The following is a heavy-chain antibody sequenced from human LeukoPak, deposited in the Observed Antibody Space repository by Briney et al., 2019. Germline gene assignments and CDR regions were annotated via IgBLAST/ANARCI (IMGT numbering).Heavy chain of an antibody. D-gene: IGHD6-13*01. CDR2: ISESGGST. J-gene: IGHJ4*02. V-gene: IGHV3-23*01. CDR1: GFIFSSYA. CDR3: AKDRGSSWYGTSDY. Sequence: GGSLRLSCAASGFIFSSYAMSWVRQTPGKGLVWVSRISESGGSTYYADSVKGRFTISRDNSKNTLYLQMNSLRAEDTAVYYCAKDRGSSWYGTSDYWGQGTLVTASS.